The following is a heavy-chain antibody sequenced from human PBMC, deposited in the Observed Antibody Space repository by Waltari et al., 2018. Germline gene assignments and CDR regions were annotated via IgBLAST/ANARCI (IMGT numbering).Heavy chain of an antibody. D-gene: IGHD1-26*01. CDR1: GFTFSSYA. CDR3: AKERSGSYLEVPRVH. J-gene: IGHJ1*01. CDR2: SSGSGGST. Sequence: EVQLLESGGGLVQPGGSLRLSCAASGFTFSSYAMSWVRQAPGKGLEGVSASSGSGGSTDYADSVKGRFTISRDNSKTTLYLQMNSLRAEDTAVYYCAKERSGSYLEVPRVHWGQGTLVTVSS. V-gene: IGHV3-23*01.